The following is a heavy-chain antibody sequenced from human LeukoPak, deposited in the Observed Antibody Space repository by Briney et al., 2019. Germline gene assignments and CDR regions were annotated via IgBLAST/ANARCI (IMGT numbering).Heavy chain of an antibody. CDR3: ARDRTFAS. CDR1: GFTFSSYW. CDR2: IKQDGSEK. J-gene: IGHJ4*02. V-gene: IGHV3-7*01. D-gene: IGHD3-16*01. Sequence: GGSLRLSCAASGFTFSSYWMTWVRQAPGRGLEWVASIKQDGSEKYYVDSVKGRFTISRDNAKNSLYPQMNSLRAEDTAVYYCARDRTFASWGQGTLVTVSS.